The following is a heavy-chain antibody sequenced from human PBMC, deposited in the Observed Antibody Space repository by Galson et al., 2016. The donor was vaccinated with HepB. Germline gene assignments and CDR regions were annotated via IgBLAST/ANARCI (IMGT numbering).Heavy chain of an antibody. CDR2: IKSKTDGGTT. CDR1: GFTFSNAW. J-gene: IGHJ6*02. V-gene: IGHV3-15*01. D-gene: IGHD1-1*01. Sequence: SLRLSCAGSGFTFSNAWMSWVRQAPGKGLEWVGRIKSKTDGGTTDYAAPVKGRFTISRDDSKNTLYLQMNSLKTEDTAVYYCTTGGGNWALGMDVWGQGTTVTFSS. CDR3: TTGGGNWALGMDV.